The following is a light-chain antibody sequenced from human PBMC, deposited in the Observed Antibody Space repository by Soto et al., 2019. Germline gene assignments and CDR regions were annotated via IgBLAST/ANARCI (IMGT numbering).Light chain of an antibody. J-gene: IGKJ4*01. CDR3: QQYKSFSLT. CDR2: KTS. Sequence: DIQMTQSPSTLSASVGDRVTITCRASQGISSWLAWYQQKPGKAPKLLIYKTSNLESGVPSRFSGSGSGTEFSLTISSLQPDDFATYYCQQYKSFSLTFGGGTKVDIK. V-gene: IGKV1-5*03. CDR1: QGISSW.